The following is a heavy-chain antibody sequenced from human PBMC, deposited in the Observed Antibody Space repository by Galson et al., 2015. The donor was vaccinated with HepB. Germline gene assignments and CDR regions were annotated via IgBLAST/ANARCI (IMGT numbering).Heavy chain of an antibody. CDR3: ARDPLTGTTLDDVGYYYYYMDV. CDR1: GGTFSSYA. CDR2: IIPIFGTA. V-gene: IGHV1-69*13. J-gene: IGHJ6*03. D-gene: IGHD1-20*01. Sequence: SVKVSCKASGGTFSSYAITWVRQAPGQGLEWMGGIIPIFGTANYAQKFQGRVTITADESTSTAYMELSSLRSEDTAVYYCARDPLTGTTLDDVGYYYYYMDVWGKGTTVTVSS.